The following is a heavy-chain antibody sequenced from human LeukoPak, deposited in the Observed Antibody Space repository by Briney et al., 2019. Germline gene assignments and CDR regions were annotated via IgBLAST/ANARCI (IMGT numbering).Heavy chain of an antibody. CDR3: AKVWNLPPPLLDYGNAFDI. V-gene: IGHV3-23*01. CDR2: ISGSGGST. J-gene: IGHJ3*02. D-gene: IGHD4-11*01. CDR1: GFTFSSYA. Sequence: PGGSLRLSCAASGFTFSSYAMSWVRQAPGKGLEWVSAISGSGGSTYYADSVKGRFTISRDNSKNTLYLQMNSLRAEATAVYYCAKVWNLPPPLLDYGNAFDIWGQGTMVTVSS.